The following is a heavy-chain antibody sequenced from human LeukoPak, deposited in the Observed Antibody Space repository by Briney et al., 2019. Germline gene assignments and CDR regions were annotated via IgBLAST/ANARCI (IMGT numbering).Heavy chain of an antibody. Sequence: GGSLRLSCAASGFTFSSYWMHWVRHAPGKGLVWVSLINSDGSSTMYADSVKGRFTISRDNVKNTLYLQMNSLRAEDTAVYYCARGLTIFGVVNDAFDIWGQGTMVTVSS. V-gene: IGHV3-74*03. D-gene: IGHD3-3*01. CDR3: ARGLTIFGVVNDAFDI. CDR2: INSDGSST. J-gene: IGHJ3*02. CDR1: GFTFSSYW.